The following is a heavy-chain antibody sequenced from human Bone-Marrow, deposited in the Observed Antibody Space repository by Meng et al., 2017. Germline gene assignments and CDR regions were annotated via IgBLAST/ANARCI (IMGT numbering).Heavy chain of an antibody. CDR1: GGSISSGDYY. J-gene: IGHJ4*02. V-gene: IGHV4-30-4*01. CDR2: IYYSGST. D-gene: IGHD4-17*01. CDR3: ASSMTTVTAEIDY. Sequence: QVQLQESGPGLVKPSQTLSLTCTVSGGSISSGDYYWSWIRQPPGKGLGWIGYIYYSGSTYYNPSLKGRVTISVDTSKNQFSLKLSSVTAADTAVYYCASSMTTVTAEIDYWGQGTLVTVSS.